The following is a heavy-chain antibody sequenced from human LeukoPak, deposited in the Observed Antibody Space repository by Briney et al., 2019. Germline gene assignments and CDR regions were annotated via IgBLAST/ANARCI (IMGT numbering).Heavy chain of an antibody. CDR1: GFTFSRAW. CDR2: IKEDGSED. Sequence: GGSLRLSCAASGFTFSRAWMSWVRQAPGKGLEWVANIKEDGSEDYYADSVKGRFAISKDNAKNSLYLQMNNLRAEDTAVYYCVRLVGGDIDYWGQGTLVTVSS. D-gene: IGHD5-12*01. V-gene: IGHV3-7*01. CDR3: VRLVGGDIDY. J-gene: IGHJ4*02.